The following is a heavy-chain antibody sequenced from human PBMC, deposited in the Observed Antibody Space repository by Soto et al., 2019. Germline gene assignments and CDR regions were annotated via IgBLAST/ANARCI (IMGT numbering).Heavy chain of an antibody. CDR2: IRVHNGNT. V-gene: IGHV1-18*01. D-gene: IGHD3-10*01. J-gene: IGHJ4*02. CDR3: VRDLDGSGSYYTGY. Sequence: ASVKVSCKASGYNFINYGITWVRLAPGQGLEWMGWIRVHNGNTNYAQNLQGRVTMTTDTSTSTAYMELRSLRSDDTAVYYCVRDLDGSGSYYTGYWGPGTLVTVSS. CDR1: GYNFINYG.